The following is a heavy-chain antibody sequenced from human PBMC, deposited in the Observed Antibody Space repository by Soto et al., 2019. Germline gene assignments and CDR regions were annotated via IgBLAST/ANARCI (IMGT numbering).Heavy chain of an antibody. V-gene: IGHV4-39*01. CDR2: IYYSGST. D-gene: IGHD3-10*01. Sequence: QLQLQESRPGLVKPSETLSLTCTVSGGSISSSNYYWGWIRQPPGKGLEWIGSIYYSGSTYYNPSLKTRVAMSVDTSKNHFSLKLSSVTAADTAVYYCASQGNSGSYTNVDYWGQGTLVTVSS. CDR3: ASQGNSGSYTNVDY. CDR1: GGSISSSNYY. J-gene: IGHJ4*02.